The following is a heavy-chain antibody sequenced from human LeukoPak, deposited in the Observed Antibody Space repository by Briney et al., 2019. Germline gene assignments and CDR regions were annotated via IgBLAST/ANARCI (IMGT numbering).Heavy chain of an antibody. CDR1: GLTFTSFW. V-gene: IGHV3-74*01. D-gene: IGHD3-16*01. Sequence: GGSLRLSCAASGLTFTSFWIHWVRQAPGKGLEWVSRINADGSSSTYADSVKGRFAISRDNAKNSLYVQMNSLRAEDTAVYYCARRLSYYGMDVWGQGTTVTVSS. CDR2: INADGSSS. J-gene: IGHJ6*02. CDR3: ARRLSYYGMDV.